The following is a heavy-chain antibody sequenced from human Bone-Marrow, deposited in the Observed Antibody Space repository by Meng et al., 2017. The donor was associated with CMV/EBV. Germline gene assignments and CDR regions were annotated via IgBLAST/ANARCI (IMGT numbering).Heavy chain of an antibody. Sequence: SETLSLTCAVYGGSFSGYYWSWIRQPPGKGLEWIGEINHSGSTNSNPSLKSRVTISVDTSKNQFSLKLSSVTAADTAVYYCARGGLYSSSWYRGHYYYYGMYVWGQGTTVTVSS. CDR3: ARGGLYSSSWYRGHYYYYGMYV. CDR1: GGSFSGYY. J-gene: IGHJ6*02. D-gene: IGHD6-13*01. V-gene: IGHV4-34*01. CDR2: INHSGST.